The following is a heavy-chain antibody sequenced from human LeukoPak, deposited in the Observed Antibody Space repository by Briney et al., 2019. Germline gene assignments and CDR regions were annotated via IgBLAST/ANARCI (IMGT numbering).Heavy chain of an antibody. D-gene: IGHD6-13*01. CDR3: ARVGGLYSSSLGS. V-gene: IGHV1-18*01. CDR2: ISAYNGNT. CDR1: GYTFTSYG. Sequence: GASVKVSCKASGYTFTSYGISWVRQAPGQGLEWMGWISAYNGNTNYAQKLQGRVTMTRNTSISTAYLELSSLRSEDTAVYYCARVGGLYSSSLGSWGQGTLVTASS. J-gene: IGHJ5*02.